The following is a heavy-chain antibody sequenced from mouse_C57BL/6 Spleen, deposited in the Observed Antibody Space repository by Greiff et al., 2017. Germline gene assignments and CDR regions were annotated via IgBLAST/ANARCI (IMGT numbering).Heavy chain of an antibody. CDR1: GYTFTSYW. D-gene: IGHD2-4*01. CDR2: IHPNSGST. Sequence: QVQLKQSGAELVKPGASVKLSCKASGYTFTSYWMHWVKQRPGQGLEWIGMIHPNSGSTNYNEKFKSNATLTVDKSSSTAYMQLSSLTSEDSAVYYCARLNDYDDWGQGTTLTVSS. CDR3: ARLNDYDD. J-gene: IGHJ2*01. V-gene: IGHV1-64*01.